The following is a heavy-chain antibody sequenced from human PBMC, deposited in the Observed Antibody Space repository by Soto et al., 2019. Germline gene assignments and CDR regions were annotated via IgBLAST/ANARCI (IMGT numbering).Heavy chain of an antibody. Sequence: QVQLVQSGAEVKKPGSSVKVSCKASGGTFSSYAISWVRQAPGQGLEWMGGIIPIFGTANYAQKFQGRVTITADETKSTGYMELGSLRSEDTAVYYFASSPKLITDEDYYYGMDVWGQGTTVTVSS. D-gene: IGHD3-22*01. J-gene: IGHJ6*02. V-gene: IGHV1-69*01. CDR2: IIPIFGTA. CDR3: ASSPKLITDEDYYYGMDV. CDR1: GGTFSSYA.